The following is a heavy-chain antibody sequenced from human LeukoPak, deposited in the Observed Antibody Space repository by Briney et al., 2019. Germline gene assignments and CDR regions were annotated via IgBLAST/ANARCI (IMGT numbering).Heavy chain of an antibody. J-gene: IGHJ4*02. D-gene: IGHD5-18*01. CDR2: ISSSGSTI. CDR3: ARANLDRVGGYSYGYDFDY. Sequence: GGSLRLSCAASGFTFSSYEMNWVRQAPGKGLEWVSHISSSGSTIYYADSVKGRFTVSRDNAKNSLYLQMNSLRAEDTAVYYCARANLDRVGGYSYGYDFDYWGQGALVTVSS. V-gene: IGHV3-48*03. CDR1: GFTFSSYE.